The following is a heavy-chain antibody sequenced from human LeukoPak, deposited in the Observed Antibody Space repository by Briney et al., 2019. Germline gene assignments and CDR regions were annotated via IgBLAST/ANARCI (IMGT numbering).Heavy chain of an antibody. Sequence: SETLSLTCAVYGGSFSGYYWSWIRQPPGKGLEWIGEINHSGSTNYNPSLKSRVTISVDTSKNQFSLKLSSVTAADTAVYYCARGKGYCSSTSCYNWFDLWGQGTLVTVSS. CDR3: ARGKGYCSSTSCYNWFDL. J-gene: IGHJ5*02. CDR2: INHSGST. V-gene: IGHV4-34*01. D-gene: IGHD2-2*01. CDR1: GGSFSGYY.